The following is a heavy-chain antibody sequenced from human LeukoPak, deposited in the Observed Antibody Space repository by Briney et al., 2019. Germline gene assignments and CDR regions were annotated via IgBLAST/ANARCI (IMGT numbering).Heavy chain of an antibody. D-gene: IGHD5-18*01. CDR2: IYYSGST. Sequence: SETLSLTCTVSGGSISSYYWSWIRQPPGKGLEWIGYIYYSGSTNYNPSLKSRVTISVDTSKNQFSLKLNSVTAADTAVYYCARLVMYSSGSRGGYFDYWGQRTLVTVSS. CDR1: GGSISSYY. CDR3: ARLVMYSSGSRGGYFDY. J-gene: IGHJ4*02. V-gene: IGHV4-59*08.